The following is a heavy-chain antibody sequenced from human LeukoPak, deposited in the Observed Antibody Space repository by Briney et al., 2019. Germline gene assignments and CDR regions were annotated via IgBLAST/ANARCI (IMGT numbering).Heavy chain of an antibody. CDR1: GFTFSSYG. Sequence: GGSLRLSCAASGFTFSSYGMHWVRQAPGKGLEWVAVISYDGSNKYYADSVKGRFTISRDNSKNTLYLQMNSLRAEDTAVYYCAKDRDGTFDYWGQGTLVTVSS. CDR2: ISYDGSNK. CDR3: AKDRDGTFDY. V-gene: IGHV3-30*18. J-gene: IGHJ4*02. D-gene: IGHD5-24*01.